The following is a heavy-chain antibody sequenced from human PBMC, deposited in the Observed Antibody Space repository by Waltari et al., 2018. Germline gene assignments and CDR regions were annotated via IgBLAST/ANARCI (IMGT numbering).Heavy chain of an antibody. CDR1: GYSISSGYY. D-gene: IGHD3-3*01. J-gene: IGHJ4*02. CDR3: ARGGTYYDFWSGYYTFDY. V-gene: IGHV4-38-2*02. Sequence: QVQLQESGPGLVKPSETLSLTCTVSGYSISSGYYWGWIRQPPGKGLEWIGSIYHSGSTYYNPSLKSRFTISVDTSKNQFSLKLSSVTAADTAVYYCARGGTYYDFWSGYYTFDYWGQGTLVTVSS. CDR2: IYHSGST.